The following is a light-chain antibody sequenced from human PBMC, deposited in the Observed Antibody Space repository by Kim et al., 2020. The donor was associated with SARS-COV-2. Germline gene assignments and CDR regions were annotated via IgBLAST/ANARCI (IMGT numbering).Light chain of an antibody. V-gene: IGKV1-33*01. J-gene: IGKJ5*01. CDR2: DAS. Sequence: DIQMTQSPSSLSASIGDRVTITCQASQGINNFLNWYQQQPGKAPKPLIYDASSLGTGVPSRFSGTGSGTDFTFNITNLQPEDFATYYCQQSDSVPGTFGQGTQLEIK. CDR1: QGINNF. CDR3: QQSDSVPGT.